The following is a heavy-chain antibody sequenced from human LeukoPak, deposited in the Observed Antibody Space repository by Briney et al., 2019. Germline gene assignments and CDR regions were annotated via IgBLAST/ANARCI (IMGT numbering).Heavy chain of an antibody. CDR1: GFTFSSYS. V-gene: IGHV3-21*04. D-gene: IGHD5-24*01. J-gene: IGHJ3*02. Sequence: GGSLRLSCAASGFTFSSYSMNWVRQAPGKGLEWVSSISSSSSYIYYADSVKGRFIIPRDNAKNSLHLQMNSLRAEDTAMYYCARPGQFSIIGAFDIWGQGTMVTVSS. CDR2: ISSSSSYI. CDR3: ARPGQFSIIGAFDI.